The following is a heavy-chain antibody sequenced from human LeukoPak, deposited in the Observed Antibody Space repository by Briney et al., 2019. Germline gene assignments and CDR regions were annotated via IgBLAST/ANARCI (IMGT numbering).Heavy chain of an antibody. Sequence: SETLSLTCTVSGGSTSSYYWSWIRQPAGKGLEWIGRIYTSGSTNYNPSLKSRVTMSVDTSKNQFSLKLSSVTAADTAVYYCARGYSSGWYYWFDPWGQGTLVTVSS. J-gene: IGHJ5*02. V-gene: IGHV4-4*07. CDR3: ARGYSSGWYYWFDP. D-gene: IGHD6-19*01. CDR2: IYTSGST. CDR1: GGSTSSYY.